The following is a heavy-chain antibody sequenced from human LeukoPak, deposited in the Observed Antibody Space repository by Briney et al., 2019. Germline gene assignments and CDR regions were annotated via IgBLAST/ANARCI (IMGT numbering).Heavy chain of an antibody. CDR3: AKEGYCSSTSCLGPGAFDI. CDR1: GFTFSSYA. Sequence: PGGSLRLSCAASGFTFSSYAMHWVRQAPGKGLEWVAVIWYGGSNKYYADSVKGRFTISRDNSKNTLYLQMNSLRAEDTAVYYCAKEGYCSSTSCLGPGAFDIWGQGTMVTVSS. V-gene: IGHV3-30*02. D-gene: IGHD2-2*01. J-gene: IGHJ3*02. CDR2: IWYGGSNK.